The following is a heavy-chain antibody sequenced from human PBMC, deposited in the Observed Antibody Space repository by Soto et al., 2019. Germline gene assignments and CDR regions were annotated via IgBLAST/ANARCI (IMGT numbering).Heavy chain of an antibody. CDR1: GGSISSAGYY. CDR3: VPWGVNTSVPGFDP. V-gene: IGHV4-31*03. D-gene: IGHD4-17*01. CDR2: IYYSGST. Sequence: QVQLHESGPGLVKPSQTLSLTCTVSGGSISSAGYYWSWIRQHPGKGLEWLGYIYYSGSTYYNPSLKSRVTTSVDTSKNHFPLQLSSVTAADTAVYYCVPWGVNTSVPGFDPWGQGTLVTVSS. J-gene: IGHJ5*02.